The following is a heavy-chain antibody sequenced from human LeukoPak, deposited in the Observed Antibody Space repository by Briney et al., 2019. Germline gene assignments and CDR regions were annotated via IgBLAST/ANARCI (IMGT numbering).Heavy chain of an antibody. CDR2: IRYDGSNK. D-gene: IGHD3-22*01. J-gene: IGHJ4*02. CDR1: GFTFSSYG. CDR3: AKVDRAGGVVVTSYYFDY. Sequence: GGSLRLSCAASGFTFSSYGMHWVRQAPGKGLEWVAFIRYDGSNKYYADSVKGRFTISRDNSKNTLYLQMNSLRAEDTAVYYCAKVDRAGGVVVTSYYFDYWGQGTLVTVSS. V-gene: IGHV3-30*02.